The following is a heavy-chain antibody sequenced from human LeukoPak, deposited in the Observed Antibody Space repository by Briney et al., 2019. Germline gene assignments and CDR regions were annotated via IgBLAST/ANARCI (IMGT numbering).Heavy chain of an antibody. CDR1: GFTFSSYA. CDR3: ASQYSSGWFVKDFQH. Sequence: GGSLRLSCAASGFTFSSYAMSWVRQAPGKGLEWVSAISGSGGSTYYADSVKGRFTISRDNAKNSLYLQMNSLRAEDTAVYYCASQYSSGWFVKDFQHWGQGTLVTVSS. D-gene: IGHD6-19*01. V-gene: IGHV3-23*01. J-gene: IGHJ1*01. CDR2: ISGSGGST.